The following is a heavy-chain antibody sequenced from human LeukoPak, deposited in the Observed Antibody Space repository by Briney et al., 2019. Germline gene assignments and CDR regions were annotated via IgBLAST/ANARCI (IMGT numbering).Heavy chain of an antibody. J-gene: IGHJ5*02. Sequence: GGPLRLSCAASGFTFSSTWMNWVRQAPGKRLEWVAEIKQDGSEKYYVDSVKGRFTISRDNAKNSLYLQMNSLRDEDTAVYYCARAKDKCFNPWGQGTLVTVSS. CDR2: IKQDGSEK. V-gene: IGHV3-7*01. CDR3: ARAKDKCFNP. CDR1: GFTFSSTW.